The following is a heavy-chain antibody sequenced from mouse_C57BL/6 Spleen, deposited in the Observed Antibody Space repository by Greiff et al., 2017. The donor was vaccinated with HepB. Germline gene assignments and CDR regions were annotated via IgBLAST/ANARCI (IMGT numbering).Heavy chain of an antibody. Sequence: QVQLQQSGAELARPGASVKMSCKASGYTFTSYTMHWVKQRPGQGLEWIGYINPSSGYTKYNQKFKDKATLTADKSSSTAYMQLSSLTSEDSAVYYCAREVVLYAMDYWGQGTSVTVSS. CDR3: AREVVLYAMDY. CDR1: GYTFTSYT. J-gene: IGHJ4*01. V-gene: IGHV1-4*01. D-gene: IGHD1-1*02. CDR2: INPSSGYT.